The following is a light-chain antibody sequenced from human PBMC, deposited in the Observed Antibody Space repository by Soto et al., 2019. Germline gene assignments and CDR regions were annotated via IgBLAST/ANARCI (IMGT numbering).Light chain of an antibody. J-gene: IGKJ4*01. Sequence: TLSLSPGERATLSCRASQSVSTYLAWYQQKPGQAPRLLIYDVSNRATGIPPRFSGSGSGTDFTLTISSLEPEDFAIYYCHQRRSWLTCGGGTKVDIK. CDR3: HQRRSWLT. CDR2: DVS. V-gene: IGKV3-11*01. CDR1: QSVSTY.